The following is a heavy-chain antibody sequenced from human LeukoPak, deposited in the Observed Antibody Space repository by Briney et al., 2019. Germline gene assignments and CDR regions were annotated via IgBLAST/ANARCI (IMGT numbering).Heavy chain of an antibody. Sequence: SETLSLTCTVSGGSISNYYWSWIRQPPGKGLEWIGEINHSGSTNYNPSLKSRVTISVDTSKNQFSLKLSSVTAADTAVYYCARERERFLNLWGQGTLVTVSS. CDR1: GGSISNYY. CDR2: INHSGST. D-gene: IGHD3-3*01. V-gene: IGHV4-34*01. J-gene: IGHJ4*02. CDR3: ARERERFLNL.